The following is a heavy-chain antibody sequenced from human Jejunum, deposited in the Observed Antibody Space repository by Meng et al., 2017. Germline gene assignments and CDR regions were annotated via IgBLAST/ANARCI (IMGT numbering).Heavy chain of an antibody. CDR1: GGSLRTGAYY. CDR2: IYYTGST. Sequence: QGQLPAVGPGLVKPSQTLSLPRTFSGGSLRTGAYYWSWIRQHPGKGLEWIGYIYYTGSTFYNPSLKSRVSISLETSKNQFSLKVTSVTAADTAFYYCARLGITETIGGFDPWGQGILVTVSS. V-gene: IGHV4-31*03. CDR3: ARLGITETIGGFDP. J-gene: IGHJ5*02. D-gene: IGHD1-7*01.